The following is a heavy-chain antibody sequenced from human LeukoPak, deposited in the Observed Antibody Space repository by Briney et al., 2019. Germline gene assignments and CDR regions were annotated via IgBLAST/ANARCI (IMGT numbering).Heavy chain of an antibody. J-gene: IGHJ4*02. CDR1: GYTFTSYD. V-gene: IGHV1-8*01. CDR2: MNPNGGNT. D-gene: IGHD5-12*01. CDR3: ARSRDGYNLVDY. Sequence: ASVKVSCKASGYTFTSYDINWVRQATGQGLEWMGWMNPNGGNTGYAQKFQGRVTMTRNTSISTAYMELSSLRSEDTAVYYCARSRDGYNLVDYWGQGTLATVSS.